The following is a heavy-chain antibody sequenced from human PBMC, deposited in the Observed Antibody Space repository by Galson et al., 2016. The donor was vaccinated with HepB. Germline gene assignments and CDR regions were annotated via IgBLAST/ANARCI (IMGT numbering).Heavy chain of an antibody. Sequence: SETLSLTCTVSGGSVSSSSHWGWIRQPPGKGLEWIGSIYYSGSTYYNPSLKSRITISVDTPKNQFSLKLSSVTAADTAVYYCARLGYDSSGYYLPHFDYWGQGTLVTVSS. CDR3: ARLGYDSSGYYLPHFDY. J-gene: IGHJ4*02. CDR2: IYYSGST. CDR1: GGSVSSSSH. V-gene: IGHV4-39*01. D-gene: IGHD3-22*01.